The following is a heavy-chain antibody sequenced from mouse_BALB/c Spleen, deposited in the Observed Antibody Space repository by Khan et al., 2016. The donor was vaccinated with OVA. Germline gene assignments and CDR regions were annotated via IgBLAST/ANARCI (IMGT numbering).Heavy chain of an antibody. CDR1: GYTFTSYW. D-gene: IGHD1-3*01. CDR2: IYPGDGDT. CDR3: AGYKYHYFDY. J-gene: IGHJ2*01. V-gene: IGHV1-87*01. Sequence: QIQLVQSGAELARPGASVKLSCKSSGYTFTSYWMQWVKQRPGQGLEWIGAIYPGDGDTRYTQKFKGKATLTADKSSSTAYMQLSSLASEDSAVYCCAGYKYHYFDYWGKGTTLTVSS.